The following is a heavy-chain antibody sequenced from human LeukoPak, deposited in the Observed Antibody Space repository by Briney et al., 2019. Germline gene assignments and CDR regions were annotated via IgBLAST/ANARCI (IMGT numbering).Heavy chain of an antibody. CDR2: IYYSGST. Sequence: KPSETLSLTCTVSGGSISRYYWSWIRQPPGKGLEWIGYIYYSGSTNYNPSLKSRVTMSVDTSKNQFSLKLSSVTAADTAVYYCARTLSFGGYSDYWGQGTLVTVSS. D-gene: IGHD5-12*01. V-gene: IGHV4-59*01. CDR1: GGSISRYY. CDR3: ARTLSFGGYSDY. J-gene: IGHJ4*02.